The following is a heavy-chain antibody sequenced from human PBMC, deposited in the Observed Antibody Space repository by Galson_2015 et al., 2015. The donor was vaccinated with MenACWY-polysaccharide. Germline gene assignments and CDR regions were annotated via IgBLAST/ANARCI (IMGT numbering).Heavy chain of an antibody. CDR2: ISKSGDSI. CDR1: GFSLGAWY. V-gene: IGHV3-11*01. J-gene: IGHJ4*02. D-gene: IGHD1-26*01. Sequence: LRLSCAASGFSLGAWYMSWIRQAPGKGLEWLSYISKSGDSIYYGDSVKGRFAISRDNAKNSLYLQLNSLEVEDTAIYYCARVEKYSGSFYILYWGQGTLVTVSS. CDR3: ARVEKYSGSFYILY.